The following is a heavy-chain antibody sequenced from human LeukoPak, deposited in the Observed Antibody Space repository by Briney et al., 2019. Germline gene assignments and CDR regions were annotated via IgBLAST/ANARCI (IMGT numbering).Heavy chain of an antibody. J-gene: IGHJ4*01. Sequence: ASVKVSCKASGYTFINYYLHWVRQAPGQGLEWMGHIDPNSGGTRFAQKFQGRVTMTRDTSTSSIYMELSSLIFDDTAVYYCARDVGYSYGGVWHKYFHSWGRGTLVTVSS. CDR2: IDPNSGGT. CDR3: ARDVGYSYGGVWHKYFHS. CDR1: GYTFINYY. D-gene: IGHD5-18*01. V-gene: IGHV1-2*06.